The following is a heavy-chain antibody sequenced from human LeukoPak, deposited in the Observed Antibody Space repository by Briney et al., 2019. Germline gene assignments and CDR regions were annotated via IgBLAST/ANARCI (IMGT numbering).Heavy chain of an antibody. V-gene: IGHV3-30*18. CDR3: AKLYSSSWYGDY. Sequence: GGSLRLSCAASGFTFSSYSMNWVRQAPGKGLEWVAVISYDGSNKYYADSVKGRFTISRDNSKNTLYLQMNSLRAEDTAVYYCAKLYSSSWYGDYWGQGTLVTVSS. J-gene: IGHJ4*02. CDR1: GFTFSSYS. CDR2: ISYDGSNK. D-gene: IGHD6-13*01.